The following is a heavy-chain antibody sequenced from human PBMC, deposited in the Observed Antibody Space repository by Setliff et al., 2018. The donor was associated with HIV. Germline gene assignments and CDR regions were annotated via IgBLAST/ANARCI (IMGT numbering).Heavy chain of an antibody. CDR3: ARDRTDILTGEYYYYYYGMDV. CDR2: ISSSSTKI. D-gene: IGHD3-9*01. J-gene: IGHJ6*02. CDR1: AFTFSAYS. Sequence: PGGSLRLSCAASAFTFSAYSMNWVRQAPGKGLEWVSPISSSSTKIYYADSVKGRVTISRDNAKNSLYLQMNSLRAEDTAVYYCARDRTDILTGEYYYYYYGMDVWGQGTTVTVSS. V-gene: IGHV3-21*01.